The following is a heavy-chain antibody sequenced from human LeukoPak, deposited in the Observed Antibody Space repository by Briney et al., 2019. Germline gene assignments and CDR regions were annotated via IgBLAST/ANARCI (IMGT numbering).Heavy chain of an antibody. D-gene: IGHD6-13*01. V-gene: IGHV3-7*01. J-gene: IGHJ4*02. Sequence: GGSLRLSCAASGFTFSSYWMSWVRQAPGKGLEWVANIKQDGSEKYYVDSVKGRFTISRDNAKNSLYLQMNSLRAEDTAVYYCAGEGDSSSWYSPYFDYWGQGTLVTVSS. CDR1: GFTFSSYW. CDR3: AGEGDSSSWYSPYFDY. CDR2: IKQDGSEK.